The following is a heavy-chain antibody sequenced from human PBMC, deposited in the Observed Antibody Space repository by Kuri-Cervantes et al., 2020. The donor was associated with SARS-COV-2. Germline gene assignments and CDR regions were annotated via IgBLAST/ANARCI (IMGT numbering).Heavy chain of an antibody. V-gene: IGHV3-21*01. D-gene: IGHD6-13*01. J-gene: IGHJ4*02. CDR2: ISSSSSYI. Sequence: GESLKISCAASGFTFSSYSMNWVRQAPGKGLGWVSSISSSSSYIYYADSVKGRFTISRDNAKNSLYLQMNSLRAEDTAVYYCAREAIRAAAGTVDYWGQGTLVTVSS. CDR3: AREAIRAAAGTVDY. CDR1: GFTFSSYS.